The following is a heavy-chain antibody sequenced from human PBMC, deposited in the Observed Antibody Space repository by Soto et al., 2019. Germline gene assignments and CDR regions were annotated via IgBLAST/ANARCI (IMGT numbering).Heavy chain of an antibody. V-gene: IGHV4-31*11. J-gene: IGHJ5*02. Sequence: PSATLSLTCAISGASISSGGYSWSWIRQHPGKGLERIGYIFYSGTTYYNPSLKSRVTISVDTSKNQFSLKLSSVTAADTAVYYCARSVDPWGQGTLVTVSS. CDR3: ARSVDP. CDR2: IFYSGTT. CDR1: GASISSGGYS.